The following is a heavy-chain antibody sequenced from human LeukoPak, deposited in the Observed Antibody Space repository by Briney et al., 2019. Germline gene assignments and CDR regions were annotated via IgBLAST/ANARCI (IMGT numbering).Heavy chain of an antibody. V-gene: IGHV3-33*06. CDR3: AKSYDSSGSPISFDY. CDR1: GFTFSLYG. D-gene: IGHD3-22*01. J-gene: IGHJ4*02. CDR2: TWYDGSKK. Sequence: GGSLRLSCAASGFTFSLYGMHWVRQAPGKGLEWVAVTWYDGSKKYHADSVRGRFTISRDNSENTLYLQMNSLRAEDSAVYYCAKSYDSSGSPISFDYWGQGTLVTVSS.